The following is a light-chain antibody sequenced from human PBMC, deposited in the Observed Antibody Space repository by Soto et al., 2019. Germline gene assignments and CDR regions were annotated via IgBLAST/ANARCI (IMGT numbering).Light chain of an antibody. CDR3: SSYAGSNNYV. V-gene: IGLV2-8*01. Sequence: QSVLTQPPSASGSPGQSVTISCTGTSSDVGGYKYVSWYQQYPGKAPKLMIYEVNKRPSGVPDRFSGSKTGNTASLTVSGLQTEDEADYYCSSYAGSNNYVFGTGTK. J-gene: IGLJ1*01. CDR2: EVN. CDR1: SSDVGGYKY.